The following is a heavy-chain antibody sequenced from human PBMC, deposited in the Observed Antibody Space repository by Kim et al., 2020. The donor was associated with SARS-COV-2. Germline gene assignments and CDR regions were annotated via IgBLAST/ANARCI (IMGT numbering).Heavy chain of an antibody. CDR3: TTDDPSMVRGGYSGMDV. CDR2: IKSKTDGGTT. CDR1: GFTFSNAW. D-gene: IGHD3-10*01. V-gene: IGHV3-15*01. J-gene: IGHJ6*02. Sequence: GGSLRLSCAASGFTFSNAWMSWVRQAPGKGLEWVGRIKSKTDGGTTDYAAPVKGRFTISRDDSKNTLYLQMNSLKTEDTAVYYCTTDDPSMVRGGYSGMDVWGQGTTVTVSS.